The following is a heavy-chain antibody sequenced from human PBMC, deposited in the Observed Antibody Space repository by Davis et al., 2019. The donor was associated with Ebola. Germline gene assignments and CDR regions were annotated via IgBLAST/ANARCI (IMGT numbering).Heavy chain of an antibody. J-gene: IGHJ6*03. D-gene: IGHD2-8*01. CDR3: ARWGLMVYAIVDYYYMDV. CDR2: ISAYNGNT. CDR1: GYTFTSYG. Sequence: ASVKVSCKASGYTFTSYGISWVRQAPGQGLEWMGWISAYNGNTNYAQKLQGRVTMTTDTSTSTAYMELRSLRSDDTAVYYCARWGLMVYAIVDYYYMDVWGKGTTVTVSS. V-gene: IGHV1-18*04.